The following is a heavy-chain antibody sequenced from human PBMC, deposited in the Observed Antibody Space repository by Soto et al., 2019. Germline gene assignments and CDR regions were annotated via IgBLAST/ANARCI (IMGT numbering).Heavy chain of an antibody. CDR2: INQDGSNQ. V-gene: IGHV3-7*01. CDR3: ATSMRHTLNP. J-gene: IGHJ5*02. CDR1: GFTFSSHW. Sequence: EVQVVESGGGLVQPGGSLRLSCAASGFTFSSHWMTWVRQVTGKGLEWVANINQDGSNQYYVDSVKGRFTISRDNAKNSLCLHMNSLRVEDTAVYYCATSMRHTLNPWGQGTLVTVSS. D-gene: IGHD2-8*01.